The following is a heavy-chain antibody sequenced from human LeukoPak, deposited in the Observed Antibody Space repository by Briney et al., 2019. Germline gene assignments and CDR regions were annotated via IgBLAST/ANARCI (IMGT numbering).Heavy chain of an antibody. CDR3: ARDSSPIAVAGVFDY. CDR2: IWYDGSNK. Sequence: GGSLRLSCAASGFTFSSYGMHWVRQAPGKGLEWVAVIWYDGSNKYYADSVKGRFTISRDNSKNTLYLQMNSLRAEDTAVYYCARDSSPIAVAGVFDYWGQGTLVTVSS. V-gene: IGHV3-33*01. CDR1: GFTFSSYG. D-gene: IGHD6-19*01. J-gene: IGHJ4*02.